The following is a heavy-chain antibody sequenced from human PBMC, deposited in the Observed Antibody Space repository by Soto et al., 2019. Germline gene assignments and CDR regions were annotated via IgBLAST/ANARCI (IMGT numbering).Heavy chain of an antibody. CDR1: GFTFDIYS. J-gene: IGHJ4*03. CDR2: INRSGGST. CDR3: AKDGICI. D-gene: IGHD2-15*01. Sequence: EVQLLESGGGLVQPGGSLRISCAASGFTFDIYSMTWIRQAPGKGLEWVSTINRSGGSTYYIDSVQGRFTISRDNSRNPLWLYMNSLRAEGTDMYYGAKDGICIWGQGTLIAVSS. V-gene: IGHV3-23*01.